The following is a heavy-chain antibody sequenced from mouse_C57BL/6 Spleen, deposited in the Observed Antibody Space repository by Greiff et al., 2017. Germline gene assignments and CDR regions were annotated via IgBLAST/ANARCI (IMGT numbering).Heavy chain of an antibody. CDR3: TRYYYGSVAY. D-gene: IGHD1-1*01. Sequence: VQLQQSGAELVRPGASVKLSCTASGFNIKDDYMHWVKQRPEQGLEWIGWIDPENGDTEYASKFQGKATITADTSSNTAYLQLSSLTSEDTAVYYCTRYYYGSVAYWGQGTLVTVSA. CDR1: GFNIKDDY. V-gene: IGHV14-4*01. J-gene: IGHJ3*01. CDR2: IDPENGDT.